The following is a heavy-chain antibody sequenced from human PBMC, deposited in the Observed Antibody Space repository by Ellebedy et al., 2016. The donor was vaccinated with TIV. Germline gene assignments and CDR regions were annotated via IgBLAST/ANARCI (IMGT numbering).Heavy chain of an antibody. J-gene: IGHJ4*02. Sequence: GESLKISXAASGFRFSYYAMSWVRQAPGKGLEWVSSVSGTGDDKDYVENKFYVDSVRGRFTISRDDSKNTLYLQMNSLRAEDTAIYYCVRETSVWGQGTLVTVSS. V-gene: IGHV3-23*01. CDR2: VSGTGDDKDYVE. CDR1: GFRFSYYA. CDR3: VRETSV.